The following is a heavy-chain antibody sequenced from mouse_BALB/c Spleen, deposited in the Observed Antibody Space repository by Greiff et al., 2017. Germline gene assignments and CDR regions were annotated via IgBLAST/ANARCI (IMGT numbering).Heavy chain of an antibody. V-gene: IGHV1-4*01. J-gene: IGHJ3*01. D-gene: IGHD3-2*01. CDR2: IDPSDSET. CDR1: GYTFTSYT. Sequence: QVQLQQSGAELARPGASVKMSCKASGYTFTSYTMHWVKQRPGQGLEWIGMIDPSDSETRLNQKFKDKATLTVDKSSSTAYMQLSSPTSEDSAVYYCARPGQLGHPWFAYWGQGTLVTVSA. CDR3: ARPGQLGHPWFAY.